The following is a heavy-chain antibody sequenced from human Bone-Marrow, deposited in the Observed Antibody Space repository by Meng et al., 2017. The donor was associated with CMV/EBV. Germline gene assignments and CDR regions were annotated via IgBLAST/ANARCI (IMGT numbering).Heavy chain of an antibody. CDR2: CDSGDT. J-gene: IGHJ6*02. Sequence: SETLSLTCHVSGHSISSDYFWGWVRQSPGTGLEWVGICDSGDTFYNPSLKSRVAMSVDTSADQFPLTLRSVTAADTAVYYCVRHIIVVPARGYGVVVWSQGTTVPV. D-gene: IGHD2-2*01. CDR1: GHSISSDYF. CDR3: VRHIIVVPARGYGVVV. V-gene: IGHV4-38-2*01.